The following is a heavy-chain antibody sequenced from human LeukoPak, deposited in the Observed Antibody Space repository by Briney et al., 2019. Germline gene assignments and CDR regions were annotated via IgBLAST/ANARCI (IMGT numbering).Heavy chain of an antibody. Sequence: SETLSLTCAVYGGSLSGYYWSWIRQPPGKGLEWIGEINHSGSTNYNPSLKSRVTISVDTSKNQFSLKLSSVTAADTAVYYCARDGLYCSSTSCYLDPWGQGTLVTVSS. J-gene: IGHJ5*02. CDR2: INHSGST. CDR1: GGSLSGYY. D-gene: IGHD2-2*01. CDR3: ARDGLYCSSTSCYLDP. V-gene: IGHV4-34*01.